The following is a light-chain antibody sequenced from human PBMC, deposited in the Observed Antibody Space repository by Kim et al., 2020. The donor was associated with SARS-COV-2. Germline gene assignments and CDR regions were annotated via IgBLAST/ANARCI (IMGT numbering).Light chain of an antibody. Sequence: RVTNACTGSSSNIGAGYDVHWYQQLPGTAPKLLIYGNSNRPSGVPDRFSGSKSGTAASLAITGLQAEEEADYYCQSYDSSLSGVVFGGGTKLTVL. CDR1: SSNIGAGYD. V-gene: IGLV1-40*01. CDR2: GNS. J-gene: IGLJ2*01. CDR3: QSYDSSLSGVV.